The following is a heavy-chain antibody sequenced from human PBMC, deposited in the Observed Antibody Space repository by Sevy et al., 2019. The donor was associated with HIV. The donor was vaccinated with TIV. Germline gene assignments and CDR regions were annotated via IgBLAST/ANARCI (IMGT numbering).Heavy chain of an antibody. V-gene: IGHV3-23*01. CDR2: ISGSGTKT. J-gene: IGHJ4*02. CDR1: GFTFSDFA. CDR3: ATRKDDFDC. D-gene: IGHD2-15*01. Sequence: GGCLRLSCAASGFTFSDFAMIWVRQAPGKGLEWVSAISGSGTKTYYSDSVRGRFTISRDNSKNTQYLQMNSLRTEDTAVYYCATRKDDFDCWGQGTLVTVSS.